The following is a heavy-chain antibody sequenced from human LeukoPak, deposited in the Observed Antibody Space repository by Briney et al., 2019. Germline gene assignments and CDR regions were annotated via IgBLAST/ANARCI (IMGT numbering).Heavy chain of an antibody. Sequence: GGSLRLSCSASGFTFSSYAMHWVRQAPGKGLEYVSAISSNGGSTYHADSVKGRFTISRDNSKNTLYLQMSSLRAEDTAVYYCVKDRTMVRGVMLYYYYGMDVWGKGTTVTVSS. CDR1: GFTFSSYA. J-gene: IGHJ6*04. D-gene: IGHD3-10*01. CDR2: ISSNGGST. V-gene: IGHV3-64D*06. CDR3: VKDRTMVRGVMLYYYYGMDV.